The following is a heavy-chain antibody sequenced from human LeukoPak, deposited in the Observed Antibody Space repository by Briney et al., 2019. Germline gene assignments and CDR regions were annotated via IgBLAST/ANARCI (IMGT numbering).Heavy chain of an antibody. V-gene: IGHV6-1*01. CDR1: GDSVSSNTTA. J-gene: IGHJ3*01. Sequence: SQTLSLTCAISGDSVSSNTTACNWIRQSPSRGLEWLGRTYYRSKWYNDYAISVKSRITINPDTSKNHISLQLNSVTAEDTAVYYCVRGGQGDGYSADEAFDFWGQGTVVTVSS. CDR2: TYYRSKWYN. CDR3: VRGGQGDGYSADEAFDF. D-gene: IGHD5-24*01.